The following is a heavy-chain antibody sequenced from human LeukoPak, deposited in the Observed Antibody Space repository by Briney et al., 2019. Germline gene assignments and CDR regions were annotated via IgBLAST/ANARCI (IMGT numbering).Heavy chain of an antibody. CDR2: INPSGGST. CDR3: ARNFGSGSRRLDYMDV. Sequence: ASVKVSCKASGYTFTSYYMHWVRQAPGQGLEWMGIINPSGGSTSYAQKFQGRVTMTRDMSTSTVYMELSSLRSEDTAVYYCARNFGSGSRRLDYMDVWGKGTTVTVSS. D-gene: IGHD3-10*01. V-gene: IGHV1-46*01. J-gene: IGHJ6*03. CDR1: GYTFTSYY.